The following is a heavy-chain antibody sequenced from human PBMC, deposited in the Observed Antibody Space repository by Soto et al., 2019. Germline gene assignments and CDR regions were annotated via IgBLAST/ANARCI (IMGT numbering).Heavy chain of an antibody. CDR3: ARWSAIVGGAEALDV. CDR1: GYTFINYG. Sequence: QVQLVQSGAEVKKPGASVRVSCKTSGYTFINYGITWVRQAPGQGLEWMGWLSAYNGDTSSSEKLQDRFTMTTDTATTTVYMDMRSMTSDDTAVYYCARWSAIVGGAEALDVWGQGTMVIVSS. J-gene: IGHJ3*01. D-gene: IGHD1-26*01. CDR2: LSAYNGDT. V-gene: IGHV1-18*01.